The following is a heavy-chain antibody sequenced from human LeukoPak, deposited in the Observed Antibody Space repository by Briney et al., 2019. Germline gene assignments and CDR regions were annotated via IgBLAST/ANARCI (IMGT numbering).Heavy chain of an antibody. CDR3: ARGQSLWWLQLNAFDI. CDR2: INHSGST. J-gene: IGHJ3*02. Sequence: SETLSLTCAVYGGSFSGYYWSWIRQPPGKGLEWIGEINHSGSTNYNPSVKSRVAISVDTSKNQFSLKLSSVTAADTAVYYCARGQSLWWLQLNAFDIWGQGTMVTVSS. V-gene: IGHV4-34*01. D-gene: IGHD5-24*01. CDR1: GGSFSGYY.